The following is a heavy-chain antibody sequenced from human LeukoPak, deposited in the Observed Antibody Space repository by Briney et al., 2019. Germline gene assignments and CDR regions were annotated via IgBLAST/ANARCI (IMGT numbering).Heavy chain of an antibody. Sequence: SETLSLTCAVYGESFSGYYWGWIRQPPGKGLEWIGSIYYSGSTYYNPSLKSRVTISVDTSKNQFSLKLSSVTAADTAVYYCARQYSGSYPYYFDYWGQGTLVTVSS. D-gene: IGHD1-26*01. J-gene: IGHJ4*02. CDR2: IYYSGST. CDR1: GESFSGYY. CDR3: ARQYSGSYPYYFDY. V-gene: IGHV4-39*01.